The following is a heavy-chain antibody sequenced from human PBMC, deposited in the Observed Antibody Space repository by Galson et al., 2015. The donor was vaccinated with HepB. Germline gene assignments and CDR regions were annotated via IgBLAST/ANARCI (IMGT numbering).Heavy chain of an antibody. V-gene: IGHV5-10-1*01. J-gene: IGHJ3*02. CDR2: IDPSDSYT. Sequence: QSGAEVKKPGESLRISCKGSGYSFTSYWISWVRQMPGKGLEWMGRIDPSDSYTNYSPSFQGHVTISADKSISTAYLQWSSLKASDTAMYYCARGPKHSSSWQADAFDIWGQGTMVTVSS. CDR3: ARGPKHSSSWQADAFDI. CDR1: GYSFTSYW. D-gene: IGHD6-13*01.